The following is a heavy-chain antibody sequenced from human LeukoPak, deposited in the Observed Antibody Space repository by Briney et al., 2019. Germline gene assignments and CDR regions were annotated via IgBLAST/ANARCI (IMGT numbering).Heavy chain of an antibody. CDR3: TRQDSSGWYYFDY. Sequence: GGSLRLSCAASGFTFSSYWMSWVRQAPGEGLEWVANIKQDGSEKYYADSVKGRFTSRDNAKNSLYLQMNSLRAEDTAVYYCTRQDSSGWYYFDYWGQGTLVTVSS. CDR1: GFTFSSYW. J-gene: IGHJ4*02. CDR2: IKQDGSEK. V-gene: IGHV3-7*01. D-gene: IGHD6-19*01.